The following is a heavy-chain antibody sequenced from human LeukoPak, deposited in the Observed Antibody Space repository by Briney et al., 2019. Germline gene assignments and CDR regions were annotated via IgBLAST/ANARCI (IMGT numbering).Heavy chain of an antibody. V-gene: IGHV1-2*02. J-gene: IGHJ2*01. D-gene: IGHD3-16*02. CDR3: AREADIVSFDL. Sequence: GASVEVSCKASGYTFTVNHVHWVRQAPGQGLEWMGWNDPNSGGTKYAQKFQDRVAMTSDTSISTAYMELSGLRSDDTAVYFCAREADIVSFDLWGRGTRVTVSS. CDR2: NDPNSGGT. CDR1: GYTFTVNH.